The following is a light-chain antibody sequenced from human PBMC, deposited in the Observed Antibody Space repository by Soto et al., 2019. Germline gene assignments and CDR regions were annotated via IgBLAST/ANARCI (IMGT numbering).Light chain of an antibody. CDR2: AAS. J-gene: IGKJ5*01. CDR3: QHSYTNASFT. Sequence: DIQMTQSPSSLSASVGDRVTITCRSSQSISRTFNWSQHKPGKAPKLLIYAASSLQNGVPARFSGGGSGKEFTLSIISLQPADFGTYYSQHSYTNASFTFGQGTRLEI. CDR1: QSISRT. V-gene: IGKV1-39*01.